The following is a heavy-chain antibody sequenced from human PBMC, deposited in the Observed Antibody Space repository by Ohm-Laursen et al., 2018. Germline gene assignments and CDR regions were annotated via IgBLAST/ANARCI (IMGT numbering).Heavy chain of an antibody. CDR1: GFTFSSYA. CDR3: AKDFHSGSGSYTDFDY. CDR2: ISGNAVRT. J-gene: IGHJ4*02. V-gene: IGHV3-23*01. D-gene: IGHD3-10*01. Sequence: SLRLSCAAPGFTFSSYAMSWVRQAPGKGLEWVSSISGNAVRTYDADSVKGRFSISRDNSKNTLDLQMNSLRAEDTAVYYCAKDFHSGSGSYTDFDYWGQGTLVTVSS.